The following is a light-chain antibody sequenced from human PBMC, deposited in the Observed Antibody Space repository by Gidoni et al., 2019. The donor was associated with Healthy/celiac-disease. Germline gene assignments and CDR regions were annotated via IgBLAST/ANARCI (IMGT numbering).Light chain of an antibody. CDR2: KAS. V-gene: IGKV1-5*03. J-gene: IGKJ2*04. Sequence: DIQMTQSASTLSASVGDRVTITCRASQSISSWLAWYQQKPGKAPKLLIYKASSLESGVPSRFSGSGSGTEFTLTISSLQPDDFATYYCQQYNSYMCSFGQGTKLEIK. CDR1: QSISSW. CDR3: QQYNSYMCS.